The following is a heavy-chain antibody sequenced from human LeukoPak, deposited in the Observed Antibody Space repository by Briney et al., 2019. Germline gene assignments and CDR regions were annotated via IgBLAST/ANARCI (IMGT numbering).Heavy chain of an antibody. Sequence: SETLSLTCTVSGGSISSYYWSWIRQPPGRGLEWIGYISYSGSTNYNPSLKRRVTISVDTSKNQFSLKLSSVTAADTAVYYCATYTIFGVVKGAFDIWGQGTMVTASS. V-gene: IGHV4-59*01. CDR2: ISYSGST. D-gene: IGHD3-3*01. CDR3: ATYTIFGVVKGAFDI. J-gene: IGHJ3*02. CDR1: GGSISSYY.